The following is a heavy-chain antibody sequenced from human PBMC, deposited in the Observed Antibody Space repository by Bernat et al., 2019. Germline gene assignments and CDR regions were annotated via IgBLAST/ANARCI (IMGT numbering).Heavy chain of an antibody. CDR2: ISSSGSTI. J-gene: IGHJ6*03. V-gene: IGHV3-48*03. CDR1: GFTFSSYE. CDR3: ARGTSTSDPYMDV. Sequence: EVQLVESGGGLVQPGGSLRLSCAASGFTFSSYEMNWVRQAPGKGLEWVSYISSSGSTIYYADSVKGRFTISRDNAKNSLYLQMNSLRAEDTAVYYCARGTSTSDPYMDVWGKGTTVTVSS.